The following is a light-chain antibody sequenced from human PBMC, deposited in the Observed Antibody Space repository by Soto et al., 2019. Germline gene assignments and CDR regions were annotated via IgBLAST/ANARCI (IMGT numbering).Light chain of an antibody. CDR3: QHRREWPPGAS. CDR1: QSIATK. V-gene: IGKV3-11*01. Sequence: EIVLTQSPAILSLSPGGGATLSCRSSQSIATKLAWYQQKPGQPPRLLIYDASDRATGIPARFSGSGSGADFTLTISSLEPEDVAVYYCQHRREWPPGASFGGGTKVEI. J-gene: IGKJ4*01. CDR2: DAS.